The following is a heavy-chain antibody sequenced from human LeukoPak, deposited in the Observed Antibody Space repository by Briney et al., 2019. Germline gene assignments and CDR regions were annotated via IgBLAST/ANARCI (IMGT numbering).Heavy chain of an antibody. V-gene: IGHV5-51*01. D-gene: IGHD3-22*01. Sequence: GESLKISCKGSGSSFTSYWIGWVRQMPGKGQEWMGIIYPGDSDSRYSPSFQGQVTISADKSISTAYLQWSSLKASDTAMYYCARLPVSSGYYYVDYWGQGTLVTVSS. CDR2: IYPGDSDS. CDR1: GSSFTSYW. CDR3: ARLPVSSGYYYVDY. J-gene: IGHJ4*02.